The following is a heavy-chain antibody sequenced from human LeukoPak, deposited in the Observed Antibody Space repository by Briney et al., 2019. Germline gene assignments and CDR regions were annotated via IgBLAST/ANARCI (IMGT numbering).Heavy chain of an antibody. V-gene: IGHV5-51*01. CDR1: GYSFTNYW. J-gene: IGHJ3*02. CDR3: ATSREVAGSHAFDI. Sequence: RGESLKISCKGSGYSFTNYWIGWVRQMPGKGLEWMGMSYPGDSASRFSPSFQGRVTMSVDRSINTAYLQWSSLRASDTAMYYCATSREVAGSHAFDIWGQGTVVTVSS. D-gene: IGHD6-19*01. CDR2: SYPGDSAS.